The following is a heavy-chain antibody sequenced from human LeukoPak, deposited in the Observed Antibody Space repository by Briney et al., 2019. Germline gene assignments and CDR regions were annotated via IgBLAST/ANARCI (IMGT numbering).Heavy chain of an antibody. Sequence: GGSLRLSCSASGFTFSHYGMHWVRQAPGTGLEWVAVIWTGARDKYYTNSVKGRFTISRDNFKNSLYLQMNSLRAEDTAVYYCAKDAQRGFDYSNSLDYWGQGNRVTVSS. V-gene: IGHV3-33*06. CDR2: IWTGARDK. CDR3: AKDAQRGFDYSNSLDY. J-gene: IGHJ4*02. CDR1: GFTFSHYG. D-gene: IGHD4-11*01.